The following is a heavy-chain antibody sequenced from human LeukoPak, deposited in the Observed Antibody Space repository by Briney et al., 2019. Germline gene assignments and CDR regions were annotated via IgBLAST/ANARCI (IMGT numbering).Heavy chain of an antibody. Sequence: PSETLSLTCTVSGGSVSGYYWSWIRQPPGKGLEWIGYIYYSGSTNYNPSLKSRVTISVDTSENQFSLKLTSVTAAYTAVYYCARDREYSSSGLVWFDPWGHGILVTVSS. CDR1: GGSVSGYY. CDR3: ARDREYSSSGLVWFDP. V-gene: IGHV4-59*02. J-gene: IGHJ5*02. CDR2: IYYSGST. D-gene: IGHD6-6*01.